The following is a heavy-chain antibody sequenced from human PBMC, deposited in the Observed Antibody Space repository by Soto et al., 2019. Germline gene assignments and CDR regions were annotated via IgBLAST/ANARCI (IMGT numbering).Heavy chain of an antibody. V-gene: IGHV3-30*18. CDR1: GFTFSSYG. D-gene: IGHD2-15*01. CDR2: ISYDGSNK. CDR3: AKDWVDCSGGSCYWYYGMDV. J-gene: IGHJ6*02. Sequence: GGSLRLSCAASGFTFSSYGMHWVRQAPGKGLEWVAVISYDGSNKYYADSVKGRFTISRDNSKNTLYLQMNSLRAEDTAGYYCAKDWVDCSGGSCYWYYGMDVWGQGTTVTVSS.